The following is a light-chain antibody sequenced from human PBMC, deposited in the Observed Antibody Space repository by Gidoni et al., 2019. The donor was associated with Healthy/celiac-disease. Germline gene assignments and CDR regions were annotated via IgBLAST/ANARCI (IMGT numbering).Light chain of an antibody. Sequence: ELVLTQSPATLSLSPGERATLSCRASQSVSSYLAWYQQKPGQAPRLLIYDASNRAPSIPARFSGSGSGTDFTLTISSREHEDFAVYYCQQRSNWPLTFGGXTKVEIK. CDR3: QQRSNWPLT. V-gene: IGKV3-11*01. CDR2: DAS. CDR1: QSVSSY. J-gene: IGKJ4*01.